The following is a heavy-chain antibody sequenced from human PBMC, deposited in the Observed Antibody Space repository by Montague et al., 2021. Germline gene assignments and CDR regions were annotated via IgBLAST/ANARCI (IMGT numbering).Heavy chain of an antibody. Sequence: SETLSLTCAVYAGTVSSCSYYWSWIPQPPGKGLEWIGCIYYSWFTNWNPALRSRVTISVDTSKNQFSLRLSSVTSADTAVYYCSGWGLLEKYYFDYWGQGTLVSASS. CDR1: AGTVSSCSYY. CDR2: IYYSWFT. D-gene: IGHD3-16*01. CDR3: SGWGLLEKYYFDY. J-gene: IGHJ4*02. V-gene: IGHV4-61*01.